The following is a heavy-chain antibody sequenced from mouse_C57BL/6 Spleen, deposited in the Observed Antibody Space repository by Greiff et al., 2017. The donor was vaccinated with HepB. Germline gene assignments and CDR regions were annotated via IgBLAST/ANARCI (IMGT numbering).Heavy chain of an antibody. CDR1: GFNIKDDY. J-gene: IGHJ3*01. V-gene: IGHV14-4*01. CDR2: IDPENGDT. Sequence: EVQLQQSGAELVRPGASVKLSCTASGFNIKDDYMHWVKQRPEQGLEWIGWIDPENGDTEYASKFQGKATITADTSSNTAYLQLSSLTSEDTAVDYCTTGIIEAYWGQGTLVTVSA. CDR3: TTGIIEAY. D-gene: IGHD1-1*01.